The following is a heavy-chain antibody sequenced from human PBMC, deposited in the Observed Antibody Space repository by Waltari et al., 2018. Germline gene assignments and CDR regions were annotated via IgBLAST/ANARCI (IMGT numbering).Heavy chain of an antibody. CDR1: GYTFTGYY. V-gene: IGHV1-2*06. D-gene: IGHD4-17*01. CDR2: INPNSGGT. Sequence: QVQLVQSGAEVKKPGASVTVSCKASGYTFTGYYMHWVRQAPGQGLEWMGRINPNSGGTNYAQKFQGRVTMTRDTSISTAYMELSRLRSDDTAVYYCARERLRPTDYGDYGGPDYWGQGTLVTVSS. J-gene: IGHJ4*02. CDR3: ARERLRPTDYGDYGGPDY.